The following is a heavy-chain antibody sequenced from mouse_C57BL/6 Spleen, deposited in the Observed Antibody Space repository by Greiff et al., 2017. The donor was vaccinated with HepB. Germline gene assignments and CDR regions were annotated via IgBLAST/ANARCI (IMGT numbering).Heavy chain of an antibody. D-gene: IGHD2-4*01. V-gene: IGHV1-26*01. CDR1: GYTFTDYY. CDR3: ASARYYDDERSSWFAY. CDR2: INPNNGGT. Sequence: EVQLQQSGPELVKPGASVKISCKASGYTFTDYYMNWVKQSHGKSLEWIGDINPNNGGTSYNQKFKGKATLTVDKSSSTAYMELRSLTSEDSAVYYCASARYYDDERSSWFAYWGQGTLVTVSA. J-gene: IGHJ3*01.